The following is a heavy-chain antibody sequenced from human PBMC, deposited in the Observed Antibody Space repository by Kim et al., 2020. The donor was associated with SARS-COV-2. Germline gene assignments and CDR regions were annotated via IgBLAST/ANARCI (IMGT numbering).Heavy chain of an antibody. J-gene: IGHJ4*01. CDR1: GFRFTDYY. V-gene: IGHV3-11*01. D-gene: IGHD3-22*01. CDR3: ARGHYSDSSGYYGFDG. Sequence: GGSLRLSCAASGFRFTDYYMTWIRQAPGKGLEWISYISGGNVIYYADSVKGRFTVSRDNAEDSAYLQLNGLRAEDTAVYYCARGHYSDSSGYYGFDGWG. CDR2: ISGGNVI.